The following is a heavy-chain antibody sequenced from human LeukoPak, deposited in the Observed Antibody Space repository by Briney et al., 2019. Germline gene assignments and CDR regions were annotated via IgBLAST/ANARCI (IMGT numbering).Heavy chain of an antibody. V-gene: IGHV3-33*01. Sequence: GGSLRLSCVASGFNFPAYGMHWVRQAPGEGLEWLAVIWSDGRNKFYADSVKGRFTISRDNAKNSLYLQMNSLRAEDTAVYYCARVGDNYDILTGYFSTLYYYYGMDVWGQGTTVTVSS. CDR2: IWSDGRNK. J-gene: IGHJ6*02. CDR3: ARVGDNYDILTGYFSTLYYYYGMDV. D-gene: IGHD3-9*01. CDR1: GFNFPAYG.